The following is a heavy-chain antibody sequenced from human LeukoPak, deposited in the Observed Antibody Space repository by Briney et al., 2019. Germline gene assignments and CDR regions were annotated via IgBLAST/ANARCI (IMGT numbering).Heavy chain of an antibody. CDR2: IYTSGST. Sequence: SETLSLTCTVSGGSISSYFWSWIRQPAGKGLEWIGRIYTSGSTNYNPSLRSRVTISADKSTNQFSLKLSSVTAADTAVYYCARDRFGDLNYFDYWGQGTLVTVSS. CDR3: ARDRFGDLNYFDY. J-gene: IGHJ4*02. D-gene: IGHD3-3*01. CDR1: GGSISSYF. V-gene: IGHV4-4*07.